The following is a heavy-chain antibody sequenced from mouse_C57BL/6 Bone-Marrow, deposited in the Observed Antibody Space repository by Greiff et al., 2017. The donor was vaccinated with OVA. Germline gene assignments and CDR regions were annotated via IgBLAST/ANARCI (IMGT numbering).Heavy chain of an antibody. CDR1: GYAFSSSW. V-gene: IGHV1-82*01. CDR2: IYPGDGDT. CDR3: ARSVTTVDWYFDV. J-gene: IGHJ1*03. D-gene: IGHD1-1*01. Sequence: QVQLQQSGPELVKPGASVKISCKASGYAFSSSWMNWVKQRPGTGLEWIGRIYPGDGDTNYNGKFKGKATLTADKSSSTAYMQLSSLTSEDSAVYFCARSVTTVDWYFDVWGTGTTVTVSS.